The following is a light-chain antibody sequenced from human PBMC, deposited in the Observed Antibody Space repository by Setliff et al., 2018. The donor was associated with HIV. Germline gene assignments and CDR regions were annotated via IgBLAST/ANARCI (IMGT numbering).Light chain of an antibody. CDR1: SNDVGGYNY. CDR3: SSFGRNSLFV. Sequence: QSVLTQPASVSGSPGQSITISCTGSSNDVGGYNYVSWYQQRPGKAPKLMISEVSNRPSGVSNRFSGSKSGNTASLTISGLQAEDEADYYCSSFGRNSLFVFGSGTKVTVL. J-gene: IGLJ1*01. V-gene: IGLV2-14*01. CDR2: EVS.